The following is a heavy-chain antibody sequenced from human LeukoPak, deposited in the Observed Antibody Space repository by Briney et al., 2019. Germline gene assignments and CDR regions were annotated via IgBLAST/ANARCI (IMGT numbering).Heavy chain of an antibody. CDR2: ISGSGGST. CDR1: GFTFSNYA. J-gene: IGHJ4*02. V-gene: IGHV3-23*01. CDR3: ARGRWLQPVDY. Sequence: GGSLRLSCAASGFTFSNYAMSWVRQAPGKGLEWVSAISGSGGSTYYADSVKGRFTISRDNAKNTLYLQMNSLRAEDTAVYYCARGRWLQPVDYWGQGTLVTVSS. D-gene: IGHD5-24*01.